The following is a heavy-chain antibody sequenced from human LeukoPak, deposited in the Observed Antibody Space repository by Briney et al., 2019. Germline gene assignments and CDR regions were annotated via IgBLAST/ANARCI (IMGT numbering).Heavy chain of an antibody. CDR1: GGTFSSYA. J-gene: IGHJ6*02. CDR3: ARASSGYCSGGSCYYYGMDV. CDR2: IIPILGIA. V-gene: IGHV1-69*04. Sequence: SVKGSCKASGGTFSSYAISWVRQAPGQGLEWMGRIIPILGIANYAQKFQGRVTITADKSTSTAYMELSSLRSEDTAVYYCARASSGYCSGGSCYYYGMDVWGQGTTVTVSS. D-gene: IGHD2-15*01.